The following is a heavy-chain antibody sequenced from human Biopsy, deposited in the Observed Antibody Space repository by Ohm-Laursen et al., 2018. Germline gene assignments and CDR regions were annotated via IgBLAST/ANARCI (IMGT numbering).Heavy chain of an antibody. V-gene: IGHV4-61*01. CDR3: ARERQFRFLEGAFDY. D-gene: IGHD3-3*01. J-gene: IGHJ4*02. CDR2: ISSGGRA. Sequence: SETLSLTCTVSGASVTSGSYYWSWIRQPPGRGLQVIGYISSGGRAKYNPSLKSRLTISLDTSKNQLSLRLSSVTAADSAIYYCARERQFRFLEGAFDYWGQGILVTVSS. CDR1: GASVTSGSYY.